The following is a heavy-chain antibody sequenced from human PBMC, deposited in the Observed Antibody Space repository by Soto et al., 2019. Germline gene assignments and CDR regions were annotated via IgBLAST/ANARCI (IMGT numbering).Heavy chain of an antibody. V-gene: IGHV1-24*01. CDR1: GYTLTELS. CDR2: FDPEDGET. Sequence: ASVKVSCKVSGYTLTELSMHWVRQAPGKGLEWMGGFDPEDGETIYAQKFQGRVTMTEDTSTDTAYMELSSLRSEDTAVYYCATDYRYEYSSSAALFDYWGQGTLVTVSS. J-gene: IGHJ4*02. D-gene: IGHD6-6*01. CDR3: ATDYRYEYSSSAALFDY.